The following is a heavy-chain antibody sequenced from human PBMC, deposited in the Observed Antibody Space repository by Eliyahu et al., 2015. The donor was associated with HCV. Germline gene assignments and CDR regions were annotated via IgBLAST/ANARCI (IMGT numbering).Heavy chain of an antibody. CDR3: ARGGYTYGYAGL. CDR2: IYSGGST. V-gene: IGHV3-53*01. Sequence: QLVESGGGLIQPGGSLTLSCAASGFSVKGYYMNWVRQAPGKGLEWVSVIYSGGSTYYADSVRGRFTIYRDNSENTLSLHMNSLRVEDTAVYYCARGGYTYGYAGLWGQGIPV. D-gene: IGHD5-18*01. CDR1: GFSVKGYY. J-gene: IGHJ4*02.